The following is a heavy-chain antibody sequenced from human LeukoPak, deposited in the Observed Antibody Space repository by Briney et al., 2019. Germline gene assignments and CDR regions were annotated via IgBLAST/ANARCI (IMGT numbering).Heavy chain of an antibody. D-gene: IGHD2-15*01. V-gene: IGHV3-30*03. Sequence: GGSLRLSCAASGFTFSSYGMHWVRQAPGKGLEWVAVISYDGSNKYYADSVKGRFTISRDNSKNTLYLQMNSLRAEDTAVYYCASLGYCSGGSCYPLDYWGQGTLVTVSS. CDR2: ISYDGSNK. J-gene: IGHJ4*02. CDR3: ASLGYCSGGSCYPLDY. CDR1: GFTFSSYG.